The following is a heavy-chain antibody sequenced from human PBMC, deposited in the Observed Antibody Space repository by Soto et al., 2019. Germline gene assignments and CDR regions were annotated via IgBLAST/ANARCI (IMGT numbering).Heavy chain of an antibody. CDR1: GFTFSAFS. CDR3: ARDRHVDY. Sequence: GESLKISCAGSGFTFSAFSMNWVRQAPGKGLEWISYIYGSSSTMYYADSVKGRFSISRDNAKSSLYLQMNNLTHEDTAVYYCARDRHVDYWGQGTPVTVSS. CDR2: IYGSSSTM. V-gene: IGHV3-48*02. J-gene: IGHJ4*02.